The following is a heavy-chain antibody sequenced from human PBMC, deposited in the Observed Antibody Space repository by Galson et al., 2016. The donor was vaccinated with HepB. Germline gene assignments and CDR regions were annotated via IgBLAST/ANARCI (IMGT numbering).Heavy chain of an antibody. Sequence: PALVKPTQTLTLTCTFSGFSLSTSGVGVGWIRQPPGKALEWLALIYWDDDKRYRPSLKSRLTITKDASKNQVVLTMTNVDLVDTATYYCAHRRVVQGVIRWFDPWGQGTLVTVSS. CDR3: AHRRVVQGVIRWFDP. D-gene: IGHD3-10*01. CDR2: IYWDDDK. V-gene: IGHV2-5*02. J-gene: IGHJ5*02. CDR1: GFSLSTSGVG.